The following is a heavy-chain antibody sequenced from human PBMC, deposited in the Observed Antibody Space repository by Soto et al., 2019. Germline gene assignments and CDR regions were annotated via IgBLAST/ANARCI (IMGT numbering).Heavy chain of an antibody. J-gene: IGHJ4*02. D-gene: IGHD2-2*01. CDR2: IWYDGSNK. V-gene: IGHV3-33*06. CDR1: GFTFSSYG. Sequence: QVQLVESGGGVVQPGRSLRLSCAASGFTFSSYGMHWLRQARGKGMGWVAVIWYDGSNKYYADSVNGRFTISRDNSKKATYLQMNSLRAQDTVVYYCAKAYLVVTHRVIDSWGQGHLVTVSS. CDR3: AKAYLVVTHRVIDS.